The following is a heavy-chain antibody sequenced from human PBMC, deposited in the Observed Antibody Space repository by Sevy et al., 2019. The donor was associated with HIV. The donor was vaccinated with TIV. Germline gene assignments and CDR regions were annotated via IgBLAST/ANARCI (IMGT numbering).Heavy chain of an antibody. J-gene: IGHJ4*02. CDR2: IYYSGST. CDR1: GGSISSYY. CDR3: ARVPSWRGGFDY. D-gene: IGHD3-10*01. Sequence: SETLSLTCTVSGGSISSYYWNWLRQPPGKGLEWIGYIYYSGSTNYNPSLKSRVTISVDTSKNHFSLKLSSATAADTAVYYCARVPSWRGGFDYWGQGTLVTVSS. V-gene: IGHV4-59*12.